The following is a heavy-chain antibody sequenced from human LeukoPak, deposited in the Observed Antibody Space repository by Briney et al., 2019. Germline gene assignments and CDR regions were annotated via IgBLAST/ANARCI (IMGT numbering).Heavy chain of an antibody. CDR3: ARGYGDYGDY. J-gene: IGHJ4*02. V-gene: IGHV4-59*01. Sequence: SETLSLTCTVSGGSISSYYWSWIRQPPGKGLEWIAYIYYSGSTNYNPSLKSRVTISVDTSKNQFSLKLSSVTAADTAVYYCARGYGDYGDYWGQGTLVTVSS. CDR2: IYYSGST. CDR1: GGSISSYY. D-gene: IGHD4-17*01.